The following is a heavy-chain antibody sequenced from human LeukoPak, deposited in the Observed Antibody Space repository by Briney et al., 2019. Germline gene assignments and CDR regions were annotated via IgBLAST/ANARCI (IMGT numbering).Heavy chain of an antibody. CDR3: ARMGFGEFSYFDY. Sequence: SETLSLTCTVSGGSISSSSYYWGWIRQPPGKGLEWIGSIYYSGSTYYNPSLKSRVTISVDTSRNQFSLKLSSVTAADTAVYYCARMGFGEFSYFDYWGQGTLVTVSS. V-gene: IGHV4-39*07. CDR2: IYYSGST. CDR1: GGSISSSSYY. D-gene: IGHD3-10*01. J-gene: IGHJ4*02.